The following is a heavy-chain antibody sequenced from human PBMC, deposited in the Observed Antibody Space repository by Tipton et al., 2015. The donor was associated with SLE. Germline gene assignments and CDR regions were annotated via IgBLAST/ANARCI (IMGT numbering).Heavy chain of an antibody. CDR3: VRGNVDIVMAGADF. J-gene: IGHJ4*02. Sequence: SLRLSCAASGFTFSSYWMHWVRQAPGKGLVWVSRINSDGSSTSYADSVKGRFTISRDNAKNTLYLQMNSLRAEDTAVYYCVRGNVDIVMAGADFWGQGTLVTVSS. CDR1: GFTFSSYW. D-gene: IGHD5-12*01. CDR2: INSDGSST. V-gene: IGHV3-74*01.